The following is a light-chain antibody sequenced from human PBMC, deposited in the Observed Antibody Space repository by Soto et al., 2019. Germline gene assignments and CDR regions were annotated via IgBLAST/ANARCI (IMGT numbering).Light chain of an antibody. Sequence: QSALTQPTSVSGSPGQSITISCTGTSSDVGSYNLVSWYQQHPGKAPKLMISEGTKRPSGVSNRFSGSKSGNTASLTISGLQPEDEADYYCCSYAGSSTFVVFGGGTKVTVL. J-gene: IGLJ2*01. V-gene: IGLV2-23*03. CDR2: EGT. CDR1: SSDVGSYNL. CDR3: CSYAGSSTFVV.